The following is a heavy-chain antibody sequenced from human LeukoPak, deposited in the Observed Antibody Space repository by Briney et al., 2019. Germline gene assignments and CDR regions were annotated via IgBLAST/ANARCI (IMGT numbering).Heavy chain of an antibody. V-gene: IGHV1-8*01. J-gene: IGHJ6*02. CDR2: MNPNSGNT. CDR1: GYTFTSYD. CDR3: ARLGSSSWEYYYGMDV. D-gene: IGHD6-13*01. Sequence: ASVKVSCKASGYTFTSYDINWVRQATGQGLEWVGWMNPNSGNTGYAQKFQGRVTMTRNTSISTAHMELSSLRSEDTAVYYCARLGSSSWEYYYGMDVWGQGTTVTVSS.